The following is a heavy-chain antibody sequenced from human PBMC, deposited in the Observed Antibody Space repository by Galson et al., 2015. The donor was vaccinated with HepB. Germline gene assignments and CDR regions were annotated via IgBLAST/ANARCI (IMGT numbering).Heavy chain of an antibody. CDR1: GFTFSSYA. Sequence: SLRLSCAASGFTFSSYALSWVRQAPGKGLEWVSGITGGSGSAFHADSVKGRFTISRDNSKNTLYLHMNSLRAEDTAVYYCAKGQDSSNDADYWGQGTLVTVSS. CDR2: ITGGSGSA. V-gene: IGHV3-23*01. J-gene: IGHJ4*02. D-gene: IGHD1-1*01. CDR3: AKGQDSSNDADY.